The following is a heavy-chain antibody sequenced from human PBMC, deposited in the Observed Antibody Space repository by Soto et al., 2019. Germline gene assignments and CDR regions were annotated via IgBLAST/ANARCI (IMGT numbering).Heavy chain of an antibody. CDR1: GVTFNNYA. J-gene: IGHJ4*02. CDR2: ISGGGDTT. Sequence: EVQLLESGGGLVQPGGSLRLSCAASGVTFNNYAMTWVRQDPGKGLEWLSAISGGGDTTSYADSVKGRFTVSRDGSKDTLYLQMSSLRAEDTALYYCAKGRGGSGSLTPRVDFWGQGTLVTVSS. D-gene: IGHD3-10*01. CDR3: AKGRGGSGSLTPRVDF. V-gene: IGHV3-23*01.